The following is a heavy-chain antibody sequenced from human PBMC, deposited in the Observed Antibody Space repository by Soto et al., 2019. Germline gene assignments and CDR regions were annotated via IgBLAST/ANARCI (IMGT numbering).Heavy chain of an antibody. J-gene: IGHJ5*02. D-gene: IGHD2-2*02. V-gene: IGHV1-18*04. CDR2: ISAHNGNT. Sequence: QMQLVQSGAEVKKPGASVRVSCKASGFRFTYYGITWVRQAPGQGLEWMGWISAHNGNTNYAQKLEGRVTMTTETSTSTAYMELRSLRSDDTAVYYCARSYCSTSTCYSYWLDPWGQGTLVTVSS. CDR1: GFRFTYYG. CDR3: ARSYCSTSTCYSYWLDP.